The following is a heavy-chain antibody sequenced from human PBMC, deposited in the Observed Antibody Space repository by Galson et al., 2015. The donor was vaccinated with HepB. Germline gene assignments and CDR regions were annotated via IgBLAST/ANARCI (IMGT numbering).Heavy chain of an antibody. V-gene: IGHV4-34*01. D-gene: IGHD1-1*01. CDR1: GGSFSGYY. CDR3: ARGWREGPGGNYVDY. J-gene: IGHJ4*02. CDR2: INHSGST. Sequence: SETLSLTCAVYGGSFSGYYWSWIRQPPGKGLEWIGEINHSGSTNYNPSLKSRVTISVDTSKNQFSLKLSSVTAADTAVYYCARGWREGPGGNYVDYWGQGTLVTVSS.